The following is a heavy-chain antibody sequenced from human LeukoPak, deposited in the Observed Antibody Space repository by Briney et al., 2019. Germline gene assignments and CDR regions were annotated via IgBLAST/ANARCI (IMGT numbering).Heavy chain of an antibody. D-gene: IGHD3-10*01. J-gene: IGHJ4*02. Sequence: SQTLSLTCTVSGGSISSDTYYWSWLRQTAGKGLEWIGRVYTSGTTNYNPTLKSRVTISIDTSKNQFSLKLSSLTAADTAVYYCASHPYGSGGSFDYWGQGTLVTVSS. CDR1: GGSISSDTYY. CDR2: VYTSGTT. CDR3: ASHPYGSGGSFDY. V-gene: IGHV4-61*02.